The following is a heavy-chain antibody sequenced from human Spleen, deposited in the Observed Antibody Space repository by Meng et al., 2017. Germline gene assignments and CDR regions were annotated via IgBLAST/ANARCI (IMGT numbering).Heavy chain of an antibody. J-gene: IGHJ6*02. CDR1: GGSISSYY. D-gene: IGHD2-2*01. CDR2: IYYSGST. V-gene: IGHV4-59*01. CDR3: AREGSIVVPAAHRTYYYYGMDV. Sequence: SETLSLTCTVSGGSISSYYWSWIRQPPGKGLEWIGSIYYSGSTNYNPSLKSRVTISVDTSKNQFSLKLSSVTAADTAVYYCAREGSIVVPAAHRTYYYYGMDVWGQGTTVTVSS.